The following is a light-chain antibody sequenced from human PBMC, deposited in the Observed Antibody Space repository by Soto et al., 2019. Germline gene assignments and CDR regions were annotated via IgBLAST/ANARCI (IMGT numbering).Light chain of an antibody. V-gene: IGKV1-5*03. J-gene: IGKJ2*03. Sequence: IQMTQSPSTLSASVGDRVSITCRASQTIFSWLAWYQQKPGKAPNLLIYKPSSLESGVPSRYSGSGSGTEFTLTISGLQPDDFAAYYCQQYNSYPSSFGQGTKLEIK. CDR2: KPS. CDR1: QTIFSW. CDR3: QQYNSYPSS.